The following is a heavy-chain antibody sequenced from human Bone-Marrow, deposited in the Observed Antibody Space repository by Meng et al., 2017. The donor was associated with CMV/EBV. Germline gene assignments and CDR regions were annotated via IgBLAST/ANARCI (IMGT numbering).Heavy chain of an antibody. J-gene: IGHJ4*02. Sequence: GESLKISCAASGFTFSSYAMSWVRQAPGKGLEWVSVIYSGGSSTYYAESVKGRFTISRDNPKNTVYLQMNSLRDEDTAVYYCAKIAAAGRDYWGQGTLVTVSS. CDR2: IYSGGSST. V-gene: IGHV3-23*03. CDR1: GFTFSSYA. CDR3: AKIAAAGRDY. D-gene: IGHD6-13*01.